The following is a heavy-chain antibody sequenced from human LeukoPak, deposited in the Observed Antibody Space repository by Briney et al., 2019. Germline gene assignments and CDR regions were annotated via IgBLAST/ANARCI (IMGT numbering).Heavy chain of an antibody. CDR2: IIPIFGTA. Sequence: GASVKVSCKASGYTFTSYGISWVRQAPGQGLEWMGRIIPIFGTANYAQKFQGRVTITTDESTSTAYMELSSLRSEDTAVYYCARVGRAYCGGDCYPYWFDPWGQGTLVTVSS. CDR1: GYTFTSYG. D-gene: IGHD2-21*02. J-gene: IGHJ5*02. V-gene: IGHV1-69*05. CDR3: ARVGRAYCGGDCYPYWFDP.